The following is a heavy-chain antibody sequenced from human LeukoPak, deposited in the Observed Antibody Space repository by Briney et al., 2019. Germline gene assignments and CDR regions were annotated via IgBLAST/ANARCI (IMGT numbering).Heavy chain of an antibody. V-gene: IGHV3-33*01. Sequence: PGRSLRLSCAAAGFTFSSYGMHCVRQAPGKGLGWEAVMWYDGSNKCYADSVKGRFTISRDNSKNTLYLQMNSLRAEETAVYYCARGLVVTNTIDYWGQGTLVTVSS. J-gene: IGHJ4*02. D-gene: IGHD3-22*01. CDR3: ARGLVVTNTIDY. CDR2: MWYDGSNK. CDR1: GFTFSSYG.